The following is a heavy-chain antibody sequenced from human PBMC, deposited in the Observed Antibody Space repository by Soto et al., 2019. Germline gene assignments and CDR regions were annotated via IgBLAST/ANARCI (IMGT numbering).Heavy chain of an antibody. Sequence: QVQLQESGPGLVKPSGTLSLTCVVSGAPSTNITCGGWFAHPPGKGLEWIGEIHHSGNTNYNPSLKSRVTISLDKSRNEFSLNVDSVTAADTAVYFCARAGRAVDFDYWGQGALVTVSS. CDR2: IHHSGNT. CDR1: GAPSTNITC. J-gene: IGHJ4*02. CDR3: ARAGRAVDFDY. V-gene: IGHV4-4*02. D-gene: IGHD6-19*01.